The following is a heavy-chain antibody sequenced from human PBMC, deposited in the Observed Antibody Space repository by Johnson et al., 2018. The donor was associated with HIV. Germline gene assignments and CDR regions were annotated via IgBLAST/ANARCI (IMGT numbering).Heavy chain of an antibody. CDR2: ISWNSGRI. J-gene: IGHJ3*02. Sequence: VQLVESGGGLVQPGGSLRLSCVASGFTFSSYAMSWVRQAPGKGLEWVSGISWNSGRIAYADSVKGRFTTSTDNAKTSLYLQVKSLRAEDTALYLCAKDNGIAGTSGDAFDIWGQGTMVTVSS. CDR3: AKDNGIAGTSGDAFDI. CDR1: GFTFSSYA. D-gene: IGHD6-13*01. V-gene: IGHV3-9*01.